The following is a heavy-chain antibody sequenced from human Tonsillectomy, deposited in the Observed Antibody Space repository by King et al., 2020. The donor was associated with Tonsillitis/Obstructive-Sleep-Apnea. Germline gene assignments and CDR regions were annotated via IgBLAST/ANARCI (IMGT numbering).Heavy chain of an antibody. CDR1: GFTVSSNY. Sequence: VQLVESGGGLVQPGGSLRLSCAASGFTVSSNYMSWVRQAPGKGLEWVSVIYSGGSTYYADSVKGRFTISRHNSKNTLYLKMNSLGAEDTAVYYCAREGSGSYGYYFDYWGQGTLVTVSS. V-gene: IGHV3-53*04. D-gene: IGHD1-26*01. CDR2: IYSGGST. CDR3: AREGSGSYGYYFDY. J-gene: IGHJ4*02.